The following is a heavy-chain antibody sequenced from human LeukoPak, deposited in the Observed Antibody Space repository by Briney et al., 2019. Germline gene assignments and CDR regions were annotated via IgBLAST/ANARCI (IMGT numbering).Heavy chain of an antibody. D-gene: IGHD3-22*01. CDR1: GGSISSGGYS. Sequence: DPSETLSLTCAVSGGSISSGGYSWSWIRQPPGKALEWIAYIYYSGSTYYNPSLKSRLTISVDTSKNQFSLKLSSVTAADTAVYYCAKGTQDAYYDSSGYPFDYWGQGTLVTVSS. CDR3: AKGTQDAYYDSSGYPFDY. CDR2: IYYSGST. V-gene: IGHV4-30-4*07. J-gene: IGHJ4*02.